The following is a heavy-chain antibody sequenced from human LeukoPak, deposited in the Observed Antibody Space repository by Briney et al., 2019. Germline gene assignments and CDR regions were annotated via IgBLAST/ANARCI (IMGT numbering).Heavy chain of an antibody. D-gene: IGHD4-23*01. Sequence: PSETLSLTCTVSGGSISSSSYYWGWIRLPPGKGLEWIGSIYYSGSTYYNPSLKSRVTISVDTSKNQFSLKLSSVTAADTAVYYCARDWTTAVIKYFDYWGQGTLVTVSS. CDR3: ARDWTTAVIKYFDY. V-gene: IGHV4-39*07. CDR1: GGSISSSSYY. CDR2: IYYSGST. J-gene: IGHJ4*02.